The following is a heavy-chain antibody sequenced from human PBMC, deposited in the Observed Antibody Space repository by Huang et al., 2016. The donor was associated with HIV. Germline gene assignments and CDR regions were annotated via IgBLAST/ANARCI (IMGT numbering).Heavy chain of an antibody. CDR3: LAARLAGGFDP. D-gene: IGHD5-18*01. CDR1: RFTFSNYG. V-gene: IGHV3-30*03. CDR2: ISYDGTNN. Sequence: QVQLVESGGGVVQPGRSLRLSCAASRFTFSNYGMHWVRQAPGKGLEWVAVISYDGTNNDYADTVQGRFTISRDNSKNTLYLQMNSLSPEDTAVYYCLAARLAGGFDPWGQGTLVTVSS. J-gene: IGHJ5*02.